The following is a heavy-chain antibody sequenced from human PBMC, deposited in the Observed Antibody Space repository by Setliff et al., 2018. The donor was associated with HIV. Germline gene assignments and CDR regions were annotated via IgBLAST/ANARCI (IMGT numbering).Heavy chain of an antibody. J-gene: IGHJ6*03. V-gene: IGHV1-18*01. Sequence: ASVKVSCKASGYTFTNYGITWERQAPGQGLEWMGWISAYNGIINYAQNLQGRVTMTTDTSTRTAYMELRSLRSDDTAVYYCARTSTMVRGVIMDYYYYMDVWGKGSTVTVSS. CDR2: ISAYNGII. D-gene: IGHD3-10*01. CDR1: GYTFTNYG. CDR3: ARTSTMVRGVIMDYYYYMDV.